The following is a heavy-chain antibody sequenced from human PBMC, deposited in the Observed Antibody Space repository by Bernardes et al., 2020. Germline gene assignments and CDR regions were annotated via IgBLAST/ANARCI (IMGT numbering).Heavy chain of an antibody. V-gene: IGHV3-53*01. D-gene: IGHD3-3*01. J-gene: IGHJ3*01. CDR2: IDSGGST. CDR3: ACAGESWSGYYLGLFAFGL. CDR1: GFTVSSNY. Sequence: GGSLRLSCAASGFTVSSNYMSWVRQAPGKGLEWVSVIDSGGSTYYADSVKGRFTISRYNSKNTLYLQVNSLRAEDTAVYYCACAGESWSGYYLGLFAFGLWGPGTRVTVSS.